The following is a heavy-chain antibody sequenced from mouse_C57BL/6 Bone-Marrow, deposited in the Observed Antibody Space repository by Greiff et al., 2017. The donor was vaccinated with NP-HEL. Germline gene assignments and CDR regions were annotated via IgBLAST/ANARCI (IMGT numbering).Heavy chain of an antibody. CDR3: ARGSYYSNYYFDY. V-gene: IGHV5-16*01. CDR2: INYDGSST. Sequence: EVKVVESEGGLVQPGSSMKLSCTASGFTFSDYYMAWVRQVPEKGLEWVANINYDGSSTYYLDSLKSRFIISRVNAKNILYLQMSSLKSEDTATYYCARGSYYSNYYFDYWGQGTTLTVSS. CDR1: GFTFSDYY. D-gene: IGHD2-5*01. J-gene: IGHJ2*01.